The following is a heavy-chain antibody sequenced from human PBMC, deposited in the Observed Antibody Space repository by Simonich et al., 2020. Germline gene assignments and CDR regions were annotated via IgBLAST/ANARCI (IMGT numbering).Heavy chain of an antibody. CDR2: INPSSGGT. CDR1: GYTFTGYY. V-gene: IGHV1-2*02. Sequence: QVQLVQSGAEEKKPGASVKVSCKASGYTFTGYYMHWVRQAPGQGLGWRGWINPSSGGTNYAQKFQGRVTMTRDTSISTAYMELSRLRSDDTAVYYCARDPVVPAAIRNAFDIWGQGTMVTVSS. J-gene: IGHJ3*02. CDR3: ARDPVVPAAIRNAFDI. D-gene: IGHD2-2*01.